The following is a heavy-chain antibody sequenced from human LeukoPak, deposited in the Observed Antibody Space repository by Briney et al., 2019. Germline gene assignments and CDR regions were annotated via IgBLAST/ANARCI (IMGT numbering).Heavy chain of an antibody. V-gene: IGHV3-48*03. D-gene: IGHD1-1*01. CDR3: TRGGSVTTGPIDH. CDR1: GFMFVTYE. Sequence: PGGSLRLSCAASGFMFVTYEMTWVRQAPGGGLEWIAYISSSGKTIYYADSVRGRFTVARDNARSSLYPDMNSLRVEDTAFYFCTRGGSVTTGPIDHWGQGTLVTVSS. CDR2: ISSSGKTI. J-gene: IGHJ4*02.